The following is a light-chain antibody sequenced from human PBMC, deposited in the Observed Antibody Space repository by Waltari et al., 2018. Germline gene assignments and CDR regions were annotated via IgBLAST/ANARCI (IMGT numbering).Light chain of an antibody. J-gene: IGKJ1*01. CDR3: QQYDDWPRT. Sequence: EIVGTKSPASLSVSPGDRVTLSCRASQSVGTSLAWYQQRPGRAPRLLVYRAATRASDIPARFSGSGSGTDFTLSISTLQSEDFAVYYCQQYDDWPRTFGQGTKVEIK. V-gene: IGKV3-15*01. CDR1: QSVGTS. CDR2: RAA.